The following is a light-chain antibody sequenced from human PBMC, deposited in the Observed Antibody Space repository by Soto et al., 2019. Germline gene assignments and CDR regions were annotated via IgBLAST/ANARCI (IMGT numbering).Light chain of an antibody. Sequence: DIQLTQSPPFLSASLGDRVTVTFLASQGISSYLAWYQQKPGKAPKLLIYAASTLQSGVPSRFSGSGSGTEFTLTISSLQPEDFATYYCQHLNSYLPITFGQGTRLEIK. V-gene: IGKV1-9*01. CDR2: AAS. CDR3: QHLNSYLPIT. CDR1: QGISSY. J-gene: IGKJ5*01.